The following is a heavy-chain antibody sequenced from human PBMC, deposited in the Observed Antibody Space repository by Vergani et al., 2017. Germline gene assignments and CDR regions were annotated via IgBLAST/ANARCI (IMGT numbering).Heavy chain of an antibody. CDR2: ITPQNGGT. CDR1: GYYFTDNY. Sequence: QVQLVQSGAEVKKPGAAVKVSCKASGYYFTDNYLHWVRQAPGQGLEWMGRITPQNGGTQYAEKFKGRVTMTRDTSITTAYMELTSLTSDDTAVYYCARRLGYDSPFDYWGQGTLVTVSS. V-gene: IGHV1-2*02. D-gene: IGHD3-3*01. J-gene: IGHJ4*02. CDR3: ARRLGYDSPFDY.